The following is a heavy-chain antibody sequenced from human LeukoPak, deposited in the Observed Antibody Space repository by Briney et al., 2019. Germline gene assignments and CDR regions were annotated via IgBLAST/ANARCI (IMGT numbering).Heavy chain of an antibody. CDR3: ARDRLTSGSYFFDY. CDR1: GFTFRTYA. Sequence: GSLRLSCATSGFTFRTYAMNWVRQAPGKGLEWISYISGRSSTIYYADSVRGRFTISRDNAKNSMYLQMNSLRAEDTAVYYCARDRLTSGSYFFDYWGQGTLVTVSS. CDR2: ISGRSSTI. J-gene: IGHJ4*02. V-gene: IGHV3-48*04. D-gene: IGHD1-26*01.